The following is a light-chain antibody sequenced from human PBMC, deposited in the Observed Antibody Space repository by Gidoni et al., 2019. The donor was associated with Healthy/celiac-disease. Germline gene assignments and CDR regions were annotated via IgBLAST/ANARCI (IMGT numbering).Light chain of an antibody. V-gene: IGKV1-39*01. Sequence: DFQMTHSPSSLSASVGDRVTITCRASQTIRSYLNWYQQKPGKAPKLLIYAASSLQSGVPSRFSGSGSGTDFTLTISSLQPEDFATYYCQQSYTTWTFGQGTKVEIK. J-gene: IGKJ1*01. CDR1: QTIRSY. CDR3: QQSYTTWT. CDR2: AAS.